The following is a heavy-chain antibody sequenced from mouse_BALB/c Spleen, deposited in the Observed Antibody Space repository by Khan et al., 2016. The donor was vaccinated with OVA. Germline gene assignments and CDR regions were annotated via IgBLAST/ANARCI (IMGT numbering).Heavy chain of an antibody. D-gene: IGHD2-14*01. CDR1: GYTFTTAG. CDR3: ARGGDAFYRNDGGAMDY. Sequence: QIQLVQSGPELMKPGETVRISCKASGYTFTTAGMQWVQQMPGKGLKWIGWINTHSGVPKYAEDFKGRFAFSLETSASTVYLQITILKNEDTATYFCARGGDAFYRNDGGAMDYWGQGTSVTVSS. J-gene: IGHJ4*01. CDR2: INTHSGVP. V-gene: IGHV9-4*02.